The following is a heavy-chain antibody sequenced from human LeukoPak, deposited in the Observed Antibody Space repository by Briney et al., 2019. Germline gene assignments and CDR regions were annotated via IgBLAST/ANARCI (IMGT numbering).Heavy chain of an antibody. CDR2: IYYSGST. D-gene: IGHD6-13*01. CDR1: GGSISSGAYS. CDR3: ARGGRLKSSWNDY. J-gene: IGHJ4*02. Sequence: PSETLSLTCAVSGGSISSGAYSWSWIRQPPGKGLEWIGYIYYSGSTYYNPSLKSRVTISVDTSKNQFSLKLSSMTAADTAVYYCARGGRLKSSWNDYWGQGTLVTVSS. V-gene: IGHV4-30-4*07.